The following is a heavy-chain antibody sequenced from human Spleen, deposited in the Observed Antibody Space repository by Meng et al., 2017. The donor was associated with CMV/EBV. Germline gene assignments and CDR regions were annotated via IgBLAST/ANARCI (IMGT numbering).Heavy chain of an antibody. CDR1: GGSISRSNYY. D-gene: IGHD3-22*01. CDR3: ARVRGSSGHGAFDY. V-gene: IGHV4-39*07. J-gene: IGHJ4*02. CDR2: IYYSGST. Sequence: GSLRLSCTVSGGSISRSNYYWGWIRQPPGRGLEWIGSIYYSGSTNYNPSLKSRVTISVDTSKNQFSLKLSSVTAADTAVYYCARVRGSSGHGAFDYWGQGTLVTVSS.